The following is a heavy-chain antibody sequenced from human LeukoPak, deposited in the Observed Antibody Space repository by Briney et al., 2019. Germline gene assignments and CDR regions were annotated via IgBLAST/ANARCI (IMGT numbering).Heavy chain of an antibody. CDR1: GGSISSGSYY. CDR3: ATGTDAFDI. CDR2: IYTSGST. Sequence: SQTLSLTCTVSGGSISSGSYYWSWIRQPAGKGLEWIGCIYTSGSTNYNPSLKSRVTISVDTSKNQFSLKLSSVTAADTAVYYCATGTDAFDIWGQGTMVTVSS. J-gene: IGHJ3*02. V-gene: IGHV4-61*02. D-gene: IGHD1-1*01.